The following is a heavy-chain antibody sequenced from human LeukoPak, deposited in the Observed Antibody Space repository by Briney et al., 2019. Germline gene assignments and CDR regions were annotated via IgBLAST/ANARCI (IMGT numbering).Heavy chain of an antibody. D-gene: IGHD6-19*01. V-gene: IGHV4-38-2*02. J-gene: IGHJ6*03. CDR2: IYHSGST. CDR1: GGSISSYY. Sequence: SETLSLTCTVSGGSISSYYWSWIRQPPGKGLEWIGSIYHSGSTYYNPSLKSRVTISVDTSKNQFSLKLSSVTAADTAVYYCARVSLGNSSGWYGDYYYYYMDVWGKGTTVTVSS. CDR3: ARVSLGNSSGWYGDYYYYYMDV.